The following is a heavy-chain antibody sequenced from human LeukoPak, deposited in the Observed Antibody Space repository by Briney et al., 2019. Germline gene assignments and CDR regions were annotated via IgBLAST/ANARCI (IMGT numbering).Heavy chain of an antibody. Sequence: GGSLRLSCAASGFTFSSYAMHWVRQAPGKGLEWVAVISYDGSNKYYADSVKGRFTISRDNSKNTLYLQMNSLRAEDTAVYYCARARPLGRSSYYYGSGSPRGGFDYWGQGTLVTVSS. CDR2: ISYDGSNK. D-gene: IGHD3-10*01. J-gene: IGHJ4*02. CDR3: ARARPLGRSSYYYGSGSPRGGFDY. V-gene: IGHV3-30-3*01. CDR1: GFTFSSYA.